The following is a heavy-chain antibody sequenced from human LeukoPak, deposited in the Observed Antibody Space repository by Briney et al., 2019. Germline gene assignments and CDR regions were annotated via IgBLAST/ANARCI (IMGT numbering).Heavy chain of an antibody. Sequence: SVKVSCKASGGTFSSYAISWVRQAPGQGLEWMGRIIPIFGTANYAQKFQGRVTITTDESTSTAYMELSSLRSEDTAVYYCARGGDVDTAMRMWIPGGAFDIWGQGTMVTVSS. CDR2: IIPIFGTA. CDR1: GGTFSSYA. J-gene: IGHJ3*02. V-gene: IGHV1-69*05. D-gene: IGHD5-18*01. CDR3: ARGGDVDTAMRMWIPGGAFDI.